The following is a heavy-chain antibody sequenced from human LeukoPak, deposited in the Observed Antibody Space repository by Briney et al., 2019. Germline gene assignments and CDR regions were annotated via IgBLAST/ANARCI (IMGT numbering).Heavy chain of an antibody. D-gene: IGHD1-14*01. CDR3: ARGTGNAFDI. Sequence: SETLSLTCTDSGGSISSGSYDWSWIRQPAGKGLDWIGRVYTSGSTNYKPSLKSRVTISVDTSKNQFSLKLSSVTAADTAVYYCARGTGNAFDIWGQGTMVTVS. J-gene: IGHJ3*02. V-gene: IGHV4-61*02. CDR1: GGSISSGSYD. CDR2: VYTSGST.